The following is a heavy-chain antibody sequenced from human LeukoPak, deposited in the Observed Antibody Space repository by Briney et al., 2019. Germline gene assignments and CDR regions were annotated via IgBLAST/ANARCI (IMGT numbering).Heavy chain of an antibody. D-gene: IGHD6-13*01. CDR1: GFTFDDYA. CDR3: AKDIGYSSSWYSGYDY. CDR2: ISWNSGSI. J-gene: IGHJ4*02. V-gene: IGHV3-9*01. Sequence: GGSLRLSCAASGFTFDDYAMHWVRQAPGKGLEWVSGISWNSGSIGYADSVKGRFTISRDNAKNSLYLQMNSLRAEDTALYYCAKDIGYSSSWYSGYDYWGQGTLVTVSS.